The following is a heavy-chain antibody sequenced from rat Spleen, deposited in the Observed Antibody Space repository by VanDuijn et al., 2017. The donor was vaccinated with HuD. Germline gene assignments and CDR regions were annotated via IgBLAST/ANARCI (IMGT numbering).Heavy chain of an antibody. V-gene: IGHV5-25*01. CDR1: GFTFSDYY. CDR2: ISTGGGT. J-gene: IGHJ2*01. D-gene: IGHD1-1*01. CDR3: TREYSGLDY. Sequence: EVKLVESGGGLVQPGRSLKLSCAASGFTFSDYYMAWVRQAPTKGLEWVASISTGGGTHYPDSVKGRFTISRDIAKSTLYLQMNSLRSEDTATYYCTREYSGLDYWGQGVMVTVSS.